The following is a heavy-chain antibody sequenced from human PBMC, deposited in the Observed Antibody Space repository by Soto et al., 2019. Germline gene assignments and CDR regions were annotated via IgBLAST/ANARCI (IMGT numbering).Heavy chain of an antibody. V-gene: IGHV4-4*02. J-gene: IGHJ3*02. CDR1: GGSISSSYW. CDR2: IYLSGGT. Sequence: QVHLQESGPGLVKPSGTLSLTCAVSGGSISSSYWWTWVRQPPGKGLEWIGEIYLSGGTNYNPSLKSRVTISVDKSKNQFSLKLSSVTAADTAVYYCARTMSTMIVRGIAFDIWGQGTLVTVSS. CDR3: ARTMSTMIVRGIAFDI. D-gene: IGHD3-22*01.